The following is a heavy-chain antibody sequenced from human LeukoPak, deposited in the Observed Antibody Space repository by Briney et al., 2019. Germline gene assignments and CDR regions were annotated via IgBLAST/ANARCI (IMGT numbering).Heavy chain of an antibody. Sequence: GASVKLSCKASGGTFSSYAISWVRQAPGQGLEWMGGIIPIFGTANYAQKFQGRVKITTDESTSTAYMELSSLRSEDTAVYYCARTDIVVVPARNWFDPWGQGTLVTVSS. J-gene: IGHJ5*02. CDR1: GGTFSSYA. CDR2: IIPIFGTA. D-gene: IGHD2-2*01. V-gene: IGHV1-69*05. CDR3: ARTDIVVVPARNWFDP.